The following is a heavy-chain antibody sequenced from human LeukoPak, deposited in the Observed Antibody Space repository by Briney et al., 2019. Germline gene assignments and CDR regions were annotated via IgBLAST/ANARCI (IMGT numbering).Heavy chain of an antibody. CDR1: GFTFGDYA. CDR2: IRSKAYGGTT. J-gene: IGHJ1*01. V-gene: IGHV3-49*03. Sequence: GGSLRLSCTASGFTFGDYAMSWFRQAPGKGLEWVGFIRSKAYGGTTEYAASVKGRFTISRDNSKNTLYLQMNSLRAEDTAVYYCASTYSSGWVEYFQHWGQGTLVTVSS. D-gene: IGHD6-19*01. CDR3: ASTYSSGWVEYFQH.